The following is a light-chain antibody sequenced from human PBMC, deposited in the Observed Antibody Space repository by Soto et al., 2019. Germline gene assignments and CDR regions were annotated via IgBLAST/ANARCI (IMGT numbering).Light chain of an antibody. CDR1: QDISNY. V-gene: IGKV1-33*01. J-gene: IGKJ5*01. CDR3: QQYDNLSTIT. CDR2: DTS. Sequence: DIPMTQSPSSLSASVGDRVTITCHASQDISNYLNWYQQKPGKAPKLLIYDTSNLETGVPSRFSGSGSGTDFVFTISSLQPEDIGTYYCQQYDNLSTITFGQGTRLEIK.